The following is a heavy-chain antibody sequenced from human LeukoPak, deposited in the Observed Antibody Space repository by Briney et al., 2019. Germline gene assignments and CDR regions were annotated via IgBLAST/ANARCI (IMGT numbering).Heavy chain of an antibody. J-gene: IGHJ4*02. Sequence: GGSLRLSCAASGFTVSSNYMSWVRQAPGKGLEWVSVIYSGGSTYYADSVKGRFTISRDHSKNTLYLQMNSLRAEDTAVYYCARDDILTGYRDYWGQGTLVTVSS. CDR2: IYSGGST. CDR3: ARDDILTGYRDY. CDR1: GFTVSSNY. V-gene: IGHV3-53*01. D-gene: IGHD3-9*01.